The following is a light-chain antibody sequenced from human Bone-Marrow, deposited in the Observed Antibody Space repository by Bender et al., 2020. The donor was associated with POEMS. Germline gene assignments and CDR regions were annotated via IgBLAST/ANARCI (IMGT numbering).Light chain of an antibody. J-gene: IGLJ1*01. V-gene: IGLV1-44*01. CDR2: TNN. CDR1: GSNIGGYP. Sequence: QSVLTQPPSVSGTPGQRVTISCSGSGSNIGGYPVNWYQQLPGTAPRLLIYTNNERPSGVPDRFSASKSGTSASLAITGLQPEDEADYYCQSYDSSLSVYVFGTGTKVTVL. CDR3: QSYDSSLSVYV.